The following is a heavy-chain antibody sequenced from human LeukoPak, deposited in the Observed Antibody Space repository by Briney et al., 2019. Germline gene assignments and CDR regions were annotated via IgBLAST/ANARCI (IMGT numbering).Heavy chain of an antibody. CDR2: INPNSGDT. J-gene: IGHJ5*02. CDR3: TRGRTTVDRFDP. CDR1: GYTFTGYY. D-gene: IGHD4-23*01. V-gene: IGHV1-2*02. Sequence: ASVKVSFKASGYTFTGYYIHWVRQAPGQGLEWMGWINPNSGDTNYAQKFQGRVTMTRDTSISTAFMDLSRLKVDDSAVYYCTRGRTTVDRFDPWGQGTLVTVSS.